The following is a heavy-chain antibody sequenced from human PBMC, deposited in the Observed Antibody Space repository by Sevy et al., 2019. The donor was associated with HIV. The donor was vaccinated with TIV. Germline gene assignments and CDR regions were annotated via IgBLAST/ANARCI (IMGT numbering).Heavy chain of an antibody. J-gene: IGHJ4*02. CDR3: ARAYYYDSSGYVY. D-gene: IGHD3-22*01. CDR2: ISSSGSTT. Sequence: GGSLRLSCAASGFTFSSYEMNWVRQAPGKGLEWVSYISSSGSTTYYADSVKGRFTISRDNAKNSLYLQMNSLRAEDTAVYYCARAYYYDSSGYVYWGQGTLVTVSS. V-gene: IGHV3-48*03. CDR1: GFTFSSYE.